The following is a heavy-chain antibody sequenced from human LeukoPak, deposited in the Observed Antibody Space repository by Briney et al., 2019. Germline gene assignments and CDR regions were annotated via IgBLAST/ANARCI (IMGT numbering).Heavy chain of an antibody. Sequence: SETLSLTCTVSGGSISSSSCYWGWIRQPPGKGLEWIGSIYYSGSTYYNPSLKSRVTISVDTSKNQFSLKLSSVTAADTAVYYCASESAADLDYWGQGTLVTVSS. D-gene: IGHD6-13*01. V-gene: IGHV4-39*01. CDR2: IYYSGST. CDR1: GGSISSSSCY. CDR3: ASESAADLDY. J-gene: IGHJ4*02.